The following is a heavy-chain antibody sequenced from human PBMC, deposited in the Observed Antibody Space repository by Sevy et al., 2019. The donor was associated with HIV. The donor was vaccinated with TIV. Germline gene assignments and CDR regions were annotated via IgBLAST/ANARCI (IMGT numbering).Heavy chain of an antibody. V-gene: IGHV3-11*06. CDR3: ARLEQQLRGVDP. CDR1: GFTFSDYY. J-gene: IGHJ5*02. CDR2: ISSSSSYT. Sequence: GGSLRLSCAASGFTFSDYYMSWIRQAPGKGLEWVSSISSSSSYTNYADSVKGRFTISRDNAKNSLYLQMNSLRAEDTAVYYCARLEQQLRGVDPWGQGTLVTVSS. D-gene: IGHD6-13*01.